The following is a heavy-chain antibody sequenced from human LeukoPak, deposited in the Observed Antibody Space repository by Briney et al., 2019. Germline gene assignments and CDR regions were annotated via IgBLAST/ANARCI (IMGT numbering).Heavy chain of an antibody. D-gene: IGHD5-24*01. J-gene: IGHJ3*02. V-gene: IGHV4-59*01. CDR3: ARSRAGYNFNAFDI. CDR1: GGSISSYY. Sequence: PSETLSLTCTVSGGSISSYYWSWIRQPPGKGLEWIGYIYYSGSTNYNPSLKSRVTISVDTSKNQFSLKLSSVTAADTAVYYCARSRAGYNFNAFDIWGQGTMVTVSS. CDR2: IYYSGST.